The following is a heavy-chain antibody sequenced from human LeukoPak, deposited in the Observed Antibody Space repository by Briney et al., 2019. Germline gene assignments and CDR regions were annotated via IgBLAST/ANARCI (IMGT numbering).Heavy chain of an antibody. D-gene: IGHD3-22*01. CDR1: VVSYISYA. V-gene: IGHV3-23*01. CDR2: ISGSGVES. Sequence: GGALRLSCAASVVSYISYAMSWVREPPGKGLEWLSGISGSGVESFYADSVKGRFTISRDNSRNTLYLQMNSLRVEDTAVYYCANSGNYYDTSGHEHWGQGTLVTVSS. CDR3: ANSGNYYDTSGHEH. J-gene: IGHJ1*01.